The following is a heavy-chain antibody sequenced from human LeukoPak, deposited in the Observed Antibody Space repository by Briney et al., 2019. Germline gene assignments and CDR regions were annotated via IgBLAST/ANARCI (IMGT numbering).Heavy chain of an antibody. Sequence: ASVKVSCKASGYIFTGHYMNWVRQVPGQGLEWMGRINPKTGGANYAQNFQGRVTMTRDTSISTTYMELSRLRPDDTAVYYCARVGDGLNDAFDIWGQGTMVTVSS. CDR3: ARVGDGLNDAFDI. J-gene: IGHJ3*02. V-gene: IGHV1-2*06. CDR1: GYIFTGHY. D-gene: IGHD5-24*01. CDR2: INPKTGGA.